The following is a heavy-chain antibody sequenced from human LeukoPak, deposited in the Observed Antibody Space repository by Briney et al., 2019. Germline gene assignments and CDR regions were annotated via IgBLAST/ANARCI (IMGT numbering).Heavy chain of an antibody. CDR3: ARDRRRFGEANY. Sequence: GGSLRLSCAASGFTFSSYSMNWVRQAPGKGLEWVSSISSSSSYIYYADSVKGRFTISRDNAKNSLYLQMNSLRAEDTAVYYCARDRRRFGEANYWGQGTLVTVSS. J-gene: IGHJ4*02. D-gene: IGHD3-10*01. V-gene: IGHV3-21*01. CDR2: ISSSSSYI. CDR1: GFTFSSYS.